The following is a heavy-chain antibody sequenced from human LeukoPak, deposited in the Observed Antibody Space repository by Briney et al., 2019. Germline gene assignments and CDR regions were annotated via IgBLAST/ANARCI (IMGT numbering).Heavy chain of an antibody. V-gene: IGHV3-23*01. CDR1: GFTFSSYA. CDR2: ISGSGGST. D-gene: IGHD3-16*01. CDR3: AKTRKGGMGYYFDY. J-gene: IGHJ4*02. Sequence: GSLRLSCAASGFTFSSYAMSWVRQAPGKGLEWVSAISGSGGSTYYADSVKGRFTISRDNSKNTPYLQMNSLRAEDTAVYYCAKTRKGGMGYYFDYWGQGTLVTVSS.